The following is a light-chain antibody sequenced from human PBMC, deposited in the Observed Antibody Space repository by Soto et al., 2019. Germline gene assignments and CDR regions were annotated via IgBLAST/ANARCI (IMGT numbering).Light chain of an antibody. J-gene: IGLJ3*02. V-gene: IGLV4-69*01. CDR3: QTWGTGIRGV. Sequence: QPVLTQSPSASASLGASVKLTCTLSSGHSSYAIAWHQQQPEKGPRYLMKLNSDGSHSKGDGIPDRFSGSSSGAERYLTISILQSEDEADYYCQTWGTGIRGVFGGGTKLNVL. CDR1: SGHSSYA. CDR2: LNSDGSH.